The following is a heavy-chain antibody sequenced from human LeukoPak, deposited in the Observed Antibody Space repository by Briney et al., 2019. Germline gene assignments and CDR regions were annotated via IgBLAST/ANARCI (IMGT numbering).Heavy chain of an antibody. J-gene: IGHJ5*02. CDR3: ARDGYCSGVTCYGWLDP. D-gene: IGHD2-15*01. V-gene: IGHV3-48*02. Sequence: PGGSLRLSCSASGFTFSSYTMNWGRQAPGKGLDWISYISSSSSTIYYADSVKGRFTISRDNAKNSLSLQMSSLRDEDTAVYYCARDGYCSGVTCYGWLDPWGQGTTVTVSS. CDR2: ISSSSSTI. CDR1: GFTFSSYT.